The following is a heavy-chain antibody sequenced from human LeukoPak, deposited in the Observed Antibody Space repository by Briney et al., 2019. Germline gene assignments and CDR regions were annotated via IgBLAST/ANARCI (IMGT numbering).Heavy chain of an antibody. V-gene: IGHV4-34*01. CDR3: ARGNYYGSGTLGAFDI. J-gene: IGHJ3*02. Sequence: SETLSLTCAVYGGSFSGYYWSWIRQPPGKGLEWIGEINHSGSTNYIPPLKRRVTISVDTSKNQFSLKLSSVTAADTAVYYCARGNYYGSGTLGAFDIWGQGTMVTVSS. CDR2: INHSGST. D-gene: IGHD3-10*01. CDR1: GGSFSGYY.